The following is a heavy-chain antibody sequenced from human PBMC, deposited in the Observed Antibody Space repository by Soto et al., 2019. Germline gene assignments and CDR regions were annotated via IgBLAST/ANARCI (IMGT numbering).Heavy chain of an antibody. D-gene: IGHD6-19*01. Sequence: VQLVESGGGLVQPGGSLRLSCADSGFIISSNWMHWVRQAAGKGLVRVSRINSDGSTTSYADSVKGRFTISRDNAKNTLYLQMNSLRAEDTTVSYCARGPSGWYGFDYWGQGTLVTVSS. CDR3: ARGPSGWYGFDY. CDR1: GFIISSNW. CDR2: INSDGSTT. V-gene: IGHV3-74*01. J-gene: IGHJ4*02.